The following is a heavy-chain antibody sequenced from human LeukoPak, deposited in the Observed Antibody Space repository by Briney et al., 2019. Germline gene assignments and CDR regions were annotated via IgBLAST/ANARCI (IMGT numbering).Heavy chain of an antibody. D-gene: IGHD3-3*01. CDR1: NYTFTSYG. J-gene: IGHJ4*02. CDR3: ARGWGLRFLEWSIHYFDY. V-gene: IGHV1-18*01. CDR2: ISPYNGRT. Sequence: ASVKVSCKAFNYTFTSYGISWVRQAPGKGLEWMAWISPYNGRTLYSAKLQGRVTLTRDTTTDTAYMELTSLKSDDTAVYYCARGWGLRFLEWSIHYFDYWGQGTLVTVSS.